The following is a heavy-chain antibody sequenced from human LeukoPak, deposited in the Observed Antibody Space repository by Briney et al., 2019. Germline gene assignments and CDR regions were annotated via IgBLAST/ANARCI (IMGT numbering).Heavy chain of an antibody. D-gene: IGHD1-1*01. Sequence: SENLSLTCTVSGGSISSSTYYWGWIRQPPGKGLEWIGSMYYSGSTYYNPSLKSRVTISVDTSKNQFSLKLSSVTAADTAVYYCANQYNWNAIFDYWGQGILVTVSS. CDR1: GGSISSSTYY. V-gene: IGHV4-39*01. J-gene: IGHJ4*02. CDR3: ANQYNWNAIFDY. CDR2: MYYSGST.